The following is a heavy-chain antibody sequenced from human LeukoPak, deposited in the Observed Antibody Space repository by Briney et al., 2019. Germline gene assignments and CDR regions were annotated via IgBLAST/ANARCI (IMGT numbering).Heavy chain of an antibody. CDR1: GYSFTSYG. Sequence: GESLKISCKGSGYSFTSYGISWVRQAPGQGLEWMGWISAYNGNTNYAQKLQGRVTTTTDTSTSTAYMELRSLRSNDTAVYYCAREISSGWYDRWFDPWGQGTLVTVSS. D-gene: IGHD6-19*01. CDR3: AREISSGWYDRWFDP. CDR2: ISAYNGNT. V-gene: IGHV1-18*01. J-gene: IGHJ5*02.